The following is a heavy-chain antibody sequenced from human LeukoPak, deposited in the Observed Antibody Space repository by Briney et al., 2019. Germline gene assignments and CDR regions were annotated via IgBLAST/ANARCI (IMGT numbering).Heavy chain of an antibody. D-gene: IGHD4-17*01. CDR2: IYTSGST. CDR1: GGSISSYY. J-gene: IGHJ4*02. CDR3: ARVDYGDYSKDFDY. Sequence: SETLSLTCTVSGGSISSYYWSWIRQPAGKGLEWIGRIYTSGSTNYSPSLKSRVTMSVDTSKNQFSLKVNSMTAADTAVYYCARVDYGDYSKDFDYWGQGTLVTVSS. V-gene: IGHV4-4*07.